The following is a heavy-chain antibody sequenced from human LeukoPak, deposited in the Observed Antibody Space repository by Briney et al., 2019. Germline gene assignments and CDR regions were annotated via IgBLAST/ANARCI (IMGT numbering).Heavy chain of an antibody. J-gene: IGHJ4*02. CDR3: AKGPGGYSSGWYFDY. V-gene: IGHV3-33*06. Sequence: GRSLRLSCAASGFTFSSYGMHWVRQAPGKGLEWVAVIWYDGSNKYYADSVKGRFTISRDNSKNTLYLQMNSLRAEDTAVYYCAKGPGGYSSGWYFDYWGQGTLVTVSS. CDR1: GFTFSSYG. D-gene: IGHD6-19*01. CDR2: IWYDGSNK.